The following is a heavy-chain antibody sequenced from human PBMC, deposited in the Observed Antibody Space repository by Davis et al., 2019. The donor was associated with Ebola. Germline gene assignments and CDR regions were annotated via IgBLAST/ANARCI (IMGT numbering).Heavy chain of an antibody. CDR3: AREKLGTVDY. CDR2: ISPYNGNT. J-gene: IGHJ4*02. Sequence: AASVKVSCKASGGTFSSYAISWVRQAPGQGLEWMGWISPYNGNTKYAQKLQGRLTMTTDISTSTAYMELRSLRSDDTAVYYCAREKLGTVDYWGQGTLVTVSS. D-gene: IGHD7-27*01. V-gene: IGHV1-18*01. CDR1: GGTFSSYA.